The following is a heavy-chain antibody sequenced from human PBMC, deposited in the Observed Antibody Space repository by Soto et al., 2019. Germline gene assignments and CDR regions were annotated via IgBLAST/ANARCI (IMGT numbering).Heavy chain of an antibody. Sequence: HPGGSLTLSCTASGFTFISDAMGWVRQAPGKVLEWVSSISGNGGGTYHADSVKGRSTITRENSNTTLYLQVNSLRAEDTAVYYCAKESAAACLPTRYFDYWGQGTLVTVSS. CDR3: AKESAAACLPTRYFDY. J-gene: IGHJ4*02. CDR1: GFTFISDA. V-gene: IGHV3-23*01. CDR2: ISGNGGGT. D-gene: IGHD6-25*01.